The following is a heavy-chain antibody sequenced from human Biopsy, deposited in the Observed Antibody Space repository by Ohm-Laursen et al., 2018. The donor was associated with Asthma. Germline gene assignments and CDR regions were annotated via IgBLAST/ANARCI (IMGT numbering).Heavy chain of an antibody. Sequence: SLRLSCSASGFSFSNFAIHWVRQVPGKGLEWVGVISKDASTQDYADSVKGRFTMARDNSKNTLDLQMNSLGEEDTAVYYCVRDGTDDAFDIWGQGTVVSVSS. V-gene: IGHV3-30*01. J-gene: IGHJ3*02. D-gene: IGHD1-1*01. CDR1: GFSFSNFA. CDR2: ISKDASTQ. CDR3: VRDGTDDAFDI.